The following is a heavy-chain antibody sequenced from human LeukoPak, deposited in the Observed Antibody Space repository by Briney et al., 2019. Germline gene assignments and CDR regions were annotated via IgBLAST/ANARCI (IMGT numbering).Heavy chain of an antibody. J-gene: IGHJ4*02. D-gene: IGHD6-13*01. CDR3: ARDRSSSWPYYFDY. CDR1: GDSISSGGYF. Sequence: SQTLSLTCTVSGDSISSGGYFWSWIRQHPGKGLEWIGYIYYTGSTYYNPSLKSRVTISVDTSKNQFSLKLSSVTAADTAVYYCARDRSSSWPYYFDYWGQGTLVTVSS. V-gene: IGHV4-31*03. CDR2: IYYTGST.